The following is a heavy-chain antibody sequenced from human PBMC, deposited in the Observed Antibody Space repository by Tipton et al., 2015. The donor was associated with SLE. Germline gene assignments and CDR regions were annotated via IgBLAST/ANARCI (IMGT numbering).Heavy chain of an antibody. Sequence: SLRLSCAASGFTFSSYWMSWVRQAPGKGLEWVGNIKQDGSEKYYVDSVKGRFTISRDNTKNSLYLQMNSLRVEDTAVYSCVREGKGVWFDYWGQGTLVTVSS. CDR3: VREGKGVWFDY. CDR1: GFTFSSYW. J-gene: IGHJ4*02. V-gene: IGHV3-7*01. D-gene: IGHD3-16*01. CDR2: IKQDGSEK.